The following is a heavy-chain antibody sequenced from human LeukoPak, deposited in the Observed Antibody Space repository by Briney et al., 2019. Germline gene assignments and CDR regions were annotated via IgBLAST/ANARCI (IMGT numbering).Heavy chain of an antibody. CDR3: ARGTGSYILDY. CDR1: GFTFSGYW. J-gene: IGHJ4*02. Sequence: GGSLRLSCAASGFTFSGYWMHGVRQAPGKGLVWVSRINSDGSNINYADSVKGRFTISRDNAKNTLYLQMNSLRAEDTAVYYCARGTGSYILDYWGQGTLVTVSS. V-gene: IGHV3-74*01. D-gene: IGHD6-6*01. CDR2: INSDGSNI.